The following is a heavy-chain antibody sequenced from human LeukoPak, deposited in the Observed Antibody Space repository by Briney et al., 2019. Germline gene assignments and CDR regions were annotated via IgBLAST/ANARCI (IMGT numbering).Heavy chain of an antibody. CDR2: IYHSGST. CDR1: GGSISSGGYY. D-gene: IGHD6-6*01. CDR3: ARGYHSSSSPYFDY. Sequence: PSQTLSLTCTVSGGSISSGGYYWSCIRQPPGKGLEWIGYIYHSGSTYYNPSLKSRVTISVDRSKHQFSLKLSSVTAADTAVYYCARGYHSSSSPYFDYWGQGTLVTVSS. V-gene: IGHV4-30-2*01. J-gene: IGHJ4*02.